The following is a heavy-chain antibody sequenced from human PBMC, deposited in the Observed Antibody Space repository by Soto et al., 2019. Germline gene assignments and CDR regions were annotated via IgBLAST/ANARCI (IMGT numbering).Heavy chain of an antibody. CDR2: MHHSGST. J-gene: IGHJ4*02. CDR3: ARAATYYDILTGYSPYYFDY. Sequence: SETLSLTCTVSGVSITSHYWSWIRQSPGKGLEWIAYMHHSGSTNYNPSLKSRVTISVDTSKNQFSLKLSSVTAADTAVYYCARAATYYDILTGYSPYYFDYWGQGTLVTVSS. CDR1: GVSITSHY. D-gene: IGHD3-9*01. V-gene: IGHV4-4*08.